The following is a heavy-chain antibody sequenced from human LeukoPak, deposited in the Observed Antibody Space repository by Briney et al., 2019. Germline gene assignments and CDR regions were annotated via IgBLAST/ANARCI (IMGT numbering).Heavy chain of an antibody. CDR1: GSTFSSYS. CDR2: ISSSSSYI. Sequence: GGSLRLSCAASGSTFSSYSMNWVRQAPGKGLEWVSSISSSSSYIYYADSVEGRFTISRDNAKNSLYLQTNSLRAEDTAVYYCASRADYYGSGSYAKGNYWGQGTLVTVSS. V-gene: IGHV3-21*01. CDR3: ASRADYYGSGSYAKGNY. D-gene: IGHD3-10*01. J-gene: IGHJ4*02.